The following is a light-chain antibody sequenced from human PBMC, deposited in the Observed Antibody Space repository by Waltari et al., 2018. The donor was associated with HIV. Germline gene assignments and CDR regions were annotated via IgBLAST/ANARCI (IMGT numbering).Light chain of an antibody. Sequence: SYELTQPPSVSVSPGQTARITCSGDALPKQYAYWSQQKPVQAPVLVIYKDSERTSGVPERFSVSSSGTTVTLTISGVQAEDEADDYCQAADSSGTYKGNWVFGGGTKLTVL. J-gene: IGLJ3*02. CDR2: KDS. CDR1: ALPKQY. V-gene: IGLV3-25*03. CDR3: QAADSSGTYKGNWV.